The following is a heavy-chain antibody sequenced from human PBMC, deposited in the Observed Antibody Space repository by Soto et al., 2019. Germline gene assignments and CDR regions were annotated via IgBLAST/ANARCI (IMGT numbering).Heavy chain of an antibody. CDR3: ARSRGDYGDATFDY. J-gene: IGHJ4*02. CDR2: IWYDGSNK. Sequence: QVQLVESGGGVVQPGRSLRLSCAASGFTFSSYGMHWVRQAPGKGLEWVAVIWYDGSNKYYADSVKGRFTISRDNSKNTLYLQMNSLRAEDTAVYSCARSRGDYGDATFDYWGQGTLVTVSS. D-gene: IGHD4-17*01. CDR1: GFTFSSYG. V-gene: IGHV3-33*01.